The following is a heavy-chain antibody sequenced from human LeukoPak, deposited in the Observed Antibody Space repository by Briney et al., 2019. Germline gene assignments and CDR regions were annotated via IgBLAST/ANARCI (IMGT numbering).Heavy chain of an antibody. J-gene: IGHJ3*02. Sequence: SETLSLTCTVSGGSISSGGYYWSWIRQHPGKGLEWIGYIYYSGSTYYNPSLKSRVTISVDTSKNQFSLKLSSVTAADTAVYYCAREGVGDILTGYYLGDAFDIWGQGTMVTVSS. V-gene: IGHV4-31*03. CDR3: AREGVGDILTGYYLGDAFDI. D-gene: IGHD3-9*01. CDR2: IYYSGST. CDR1: GGSISSGGYY.